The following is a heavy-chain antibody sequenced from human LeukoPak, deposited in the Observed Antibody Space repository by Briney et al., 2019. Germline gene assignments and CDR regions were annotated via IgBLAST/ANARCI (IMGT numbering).Heavy chain of an antibody. CDR1: GGSISSSSYY. D-gene: IGHD5-18*01. CDR3: ARLPDTAMVED. CDR2: IYYSGCT. J-gene: IGHJ4*02. V-gene: IGHV4-39*01. Sequence: SETLSLTCTVSGGSISSSSYYWGWIRQPPGKGLEWIGSIYYSGCTYYNPSLKSRVTISVDTSKNQFSLKLSSVTAADTAVYYCARLPDTAMVEDWGQGTLVTVSS.